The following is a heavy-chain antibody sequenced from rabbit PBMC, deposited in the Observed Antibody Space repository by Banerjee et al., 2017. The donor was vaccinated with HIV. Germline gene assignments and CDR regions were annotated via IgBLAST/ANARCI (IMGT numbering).Heavy chain of an antibody. V-gene: IGHV1S40*01. CDR1: GFSFSSSYW. Sequence: SLEESGGDLVKPGASLTLTCTASGFSFSSSYWICWVRQAPGKGLEWIACITIGSGTTYYASWAKGRFTISETSSTTVTLQMTSLTAADTATYFCARDPVIAGSAYYDLWGPGTLVTVS. CDR2: ITIGSGTT. D-gene: IGHD8-1*01. J-gene: IGHJ4*01. CDR3: ARDPVIAGSAYYDL.